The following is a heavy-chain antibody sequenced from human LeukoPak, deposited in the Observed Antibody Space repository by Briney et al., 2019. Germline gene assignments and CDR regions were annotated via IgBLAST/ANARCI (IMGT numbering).Heavy chain of an antibody. CDR3: ATKGVSMVRGVIITDNWFDP. V-gene: IGHV3-30*03. J-gene: IGHJ5*02. D-gene: IGHD3-10*01. Sequence: GRSLRLSCAASGFTFSSYGMHWVRQAPGKGLEWVAVISYDGSNKYYADSVKGRFTISRDNSKNTLYLQMNSLGAEDTAVYYCATKGVSMVRGVIITDNWFDPWGQGTLVTVSS. CDR2: ISYDGSNK. CDR1: GFTFSSYG.